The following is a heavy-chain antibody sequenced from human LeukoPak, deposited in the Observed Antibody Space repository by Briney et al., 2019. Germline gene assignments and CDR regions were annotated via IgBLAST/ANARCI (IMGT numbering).Heavy chain of an antibody. D-gene: IGHD6-6*01. Sequence: SETLSLTCTVSGGSISSYYWSWIRQPPGKGLEWIGYIYYSGSTNYNPSLKSRVTMSVDTSKNQFSLKLSSVTAADTAVYYCARDSGSSYNYLFDYWGQGTLVTVSS. CDR3: ARDSGSSYNYLFDY. CDR1: GGSISSYY. J-gene: IGHJ4*02. CDR2: IYYSGST. V-gene: IGHV4-59*12.